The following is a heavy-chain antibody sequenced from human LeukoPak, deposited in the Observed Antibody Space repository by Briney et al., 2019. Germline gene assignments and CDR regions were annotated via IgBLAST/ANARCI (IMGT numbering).Heavy chain of an antibody. J-gene: IGHJ4*02. Sequence: GLDWMGRINPNSGGTNYAQKFQGRVTMTRDTSISTAYMELSRLRSDDTAVYYCARGDYLDYWGQGTLVTVSS. CDR2: INPNSGGT. V-gene: IGHV1-2*06. CDR3: ARGDYLDY.